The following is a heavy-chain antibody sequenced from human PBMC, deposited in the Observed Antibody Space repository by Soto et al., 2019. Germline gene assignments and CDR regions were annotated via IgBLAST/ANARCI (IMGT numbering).Heavy chain of an antibody. CDR1: GFTLSPYH. D-gene: IGHD4-17*01. V-gene: IGHV3-48*04. Sequence: GGSLRLSCAASGFTLSPYHMDWVRQAPGKGLEWVAYINAGSSTIHYADSVRGRFTISRDIAKNSLYLQMDSRRSEDTAVYYCARDGSTETTNFHYAMDVWGQGTTVTVS. J-gene: IGHJ6*02. CDR3: ARDGSTETTNFHYAMDV. CDR2: INAGSSTI.